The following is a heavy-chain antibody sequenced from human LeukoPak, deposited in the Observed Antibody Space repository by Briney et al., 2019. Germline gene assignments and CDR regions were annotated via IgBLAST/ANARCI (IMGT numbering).Heavy chain of an antibody. J-gene: IGHJ4*02. Sequence: PSETLSLTCTLSGGXISSYYWSWIGQPPGKGLEWIGYIYYSGSANYNPSLKSRLTISVDTSKNQASLKLSSVTAADTAVYYCARGDSSVWYYFHYWGQGTLVTVSS. CDR1: GGXISSYY. D-gene: IGHD6-19*01. CDR2: IYYSGSA. CDR3: ARGDSSVWYYFHY. V-gene: IGHV4-59*01.